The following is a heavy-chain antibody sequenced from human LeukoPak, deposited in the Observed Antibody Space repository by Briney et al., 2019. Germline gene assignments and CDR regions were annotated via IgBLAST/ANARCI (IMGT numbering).Heavy chain of an antibody. CDR3: ARGTSGWQDFFDH. CDR2: IDPSDSYT. V-gene: IGHV5-10-1*01. Sequence: GESLKISCKGSGYSFTTYWISWVRQMPGKGLEWMGRIDPSDSYTNYSPSFQGHVTISADKSNSTAYLQWSSLKASDTAMYCCARGTSGWQDFFDHWGQGTLVTVSS. J-gene: IGHJ4*02. D-gene: IGHD6-19*01. CDR1: GYSFTTYW.